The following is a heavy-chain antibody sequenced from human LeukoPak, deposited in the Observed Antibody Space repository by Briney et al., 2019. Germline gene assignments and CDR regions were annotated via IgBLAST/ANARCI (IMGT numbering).Heavy chain of an antibody. CDR1: EYTFTDYY. Sequence: ASVKVSCKASEYTFTDYYMHWVRQAPGQGLEWMGRINPKNGGTNYAQKFQGRVTMTRDTSIRTAYMELSSLRSEDTAVYYCASSTTTFSPPPSWGQGTLVTVSS. V-gene: IGHV1-2*06. D-gene: IGHD1-1*01. CDR3: ASSTTTFSPPPS. CDR2: INPKNGGT. J-gene: IGHJ4*02.